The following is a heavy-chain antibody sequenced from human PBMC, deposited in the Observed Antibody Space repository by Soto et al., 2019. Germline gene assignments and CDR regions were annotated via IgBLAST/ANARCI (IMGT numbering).Heavy chain of an antibody. CDR3: ARGQEVVPAALDY. CDR1: GGSFSGYY. D-gene: IGHD2-2*01. Sequence: SETLSLTCAVYGGSFSGYYWSWIRQPPGKGLEWIGEINHRGSTNYNPSLKSRVTISVDTSKNQFSLKLSSVTAADTAVYYCARGQEVVPAALDYWGQGTLVTVSS. J-gene: IGHJ4*02. V-gene: IGHV4-34*01. CDR2: INHRGST.